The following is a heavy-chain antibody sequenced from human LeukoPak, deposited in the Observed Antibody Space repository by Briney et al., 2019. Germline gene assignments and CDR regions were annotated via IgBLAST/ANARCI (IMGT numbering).Heavy chain of an antibody. V-gene: IGHV3-11*01. CDR3: ATGPQLGELRYFDWLPTPLRY. CDR2: ISSSGSTI. Sequence: GGSLRLSCAASGFTFSDYYMSWIRQAPGRGLEWVSYISSSGSTIYYADSVKGRFTISRDNAKNSLYLQMNSLRSEDTAVYYCATGPQLGELRYFDWLPTPLRYWGQGTLVTVSS. D-gene: IGHD3-9*01. CDR1: GFTFSDYY. J-gene: IGHJ4*02.